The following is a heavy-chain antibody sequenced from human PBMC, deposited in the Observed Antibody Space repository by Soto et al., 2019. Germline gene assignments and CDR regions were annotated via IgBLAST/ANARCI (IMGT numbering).Heavy chain of an antibody. CDR2: ISYDGSNK. CDR1: GFTFSSYA. J-gene: IGHJ6*02. D-gene: IGHD3-10*01. Sequence: PGGSLRLSCAASGFTFSSYAMHWVRQAPGKGLEWVAVISYDGSNKYYADSVKGRFTISRDNSKNTLYLQMNSLRAEDTAVYYCARAGAPFMVYYYGMDVWGQGTTVTVS. CDR3: ARAGAPFMVYYYGMDV. V-gene: IGHV3-30-3*01.